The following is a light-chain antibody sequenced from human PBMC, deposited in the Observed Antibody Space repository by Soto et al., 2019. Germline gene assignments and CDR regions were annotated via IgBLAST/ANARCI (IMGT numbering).Light chain of an antibody. V-gene: IGKV1-33*01. Sequence: DMQMTQSPSSLSASVGDRVTITCQASQDISNRLNWYQQRSGRAPKLLIYDASNLEAGVPSRFSGSGSGTDFIFTISSLQPEDIATYFCQQYENLPLTFGGGTKVDIK. CDR2: DAS. CDR1: QDISNR. CDR3: QQYENLPLT. J-gene: IGKJ4*01.